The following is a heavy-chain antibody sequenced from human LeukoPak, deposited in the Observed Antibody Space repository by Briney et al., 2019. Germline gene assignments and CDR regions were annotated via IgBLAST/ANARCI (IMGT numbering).Heavy chain of an antibody. D-gene: IGHD3-10*01. CDR3: ARGSITMVRGVTYYFDY. J-gene: IGHJ4*02. CDR2: ISSSGSTI. CDR1: GFTFSSYE. V-gene: IGHV3-48*03. Sequence: PGGSLRLSCAASGFTFSSYEMNWVRQAPGKGLEWVSYISSSGSTIYYADSVKGRFTISRDNSKNTLYLQMNSLRAEDTAVYYCARGSITMVRGVTYYFDYWGQGTLVTVSS.